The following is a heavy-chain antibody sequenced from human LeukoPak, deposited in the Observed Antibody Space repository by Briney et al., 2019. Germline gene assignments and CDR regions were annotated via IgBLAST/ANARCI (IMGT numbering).Heavy chain of an antibody. Sequence: GESLKISCQVSGYISTNYWIGWVRQMPGKGLEWMGIIYPGDSDTRYSPSFQGQVTISADKSISTVYLQWSSLKASDTAMYYCARRFGESFDYWGQGTLVTVSS. J-gene: IGHJ4*02. V-gene: IGHV5-51*01. D-gene: IGHD3-10*01. CDR1: GYISTNYW. CDR3: ARRFGESFDY. CDR2: IYPGDSDT.